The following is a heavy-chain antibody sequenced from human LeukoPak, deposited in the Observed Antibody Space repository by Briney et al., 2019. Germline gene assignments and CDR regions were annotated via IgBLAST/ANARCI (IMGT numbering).Heavy chain of an antibody. Sequence: PGRSLRLSCAASGFTFSSYGMHWVRQAPGKGLEWVAVISYDGSNKYCADSVKGRFTISRDNSKNTLYLQMNSLRAEDTAVYCCARGTHLRFLGWLLCNFDYWGQGTLVTVSS. D-gene: IGHD3-3*01. V-gene: IGHV3-30*03. CDR3: ARGTHLRFLGWLLCNFDY. J-gene: IGHJ4*02. CDR1: GFTFSSYG. CDR2: ISYDGSNK.